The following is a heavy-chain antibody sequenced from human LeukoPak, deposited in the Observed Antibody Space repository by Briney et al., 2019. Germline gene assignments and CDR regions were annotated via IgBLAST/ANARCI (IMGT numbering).Heavy chain of an antibody. D-gene: IGHD3-9*01. J-gene: IGHJ4*02. CDR1: GFTFSSYA. CDR3: AKWGDYDVLTGYYDSDY. Sequence: QSGGSLRLSCAASGFTFSSYAMSWVRQAPGKGLEWVSAISGSGGSTYYADSVKGRFTISRDNSKNTLYLQMNSLRAEDTVLYYCAKWGDYDVLTGYYDSDYWGQGTLVTVSS. V-gene: IGHV3-23*01. CDR2: ISGSGGST.